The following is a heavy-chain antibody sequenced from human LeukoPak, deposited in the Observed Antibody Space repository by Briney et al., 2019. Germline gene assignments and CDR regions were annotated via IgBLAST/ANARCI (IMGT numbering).Heavy chain of an antibody. V-gene: IGHV3-23*01. CDR1: GFTFSSYA. D-gene: IGHD3-16*02. CDR3: ASVWGSYRYHPLDY. Sequence: QPGASLRLSCAASGFTFSSYAMSWVRQAPGKGLEWVSAISGSGGSTYYADSVKGRFTISRDNSKNTLYLQMNSLRAEDTAVYYCASVWGSYRYHPLDYWGQGTLATVSS. CDR2: ISGSGGST. J-gene: IGHJ4*02.